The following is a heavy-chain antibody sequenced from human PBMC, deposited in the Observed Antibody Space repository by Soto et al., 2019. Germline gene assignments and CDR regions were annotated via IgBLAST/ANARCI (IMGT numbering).Heavy chain of an antibody. CDR3: ARWVGGSMYDNSGTFDS. D-gene: IGHD3-22*01. CDR1: GFIFSGSG. J-gene: IGHJ5*01. CDR2: VSNDGIRK. Sequence: QVQLVESGGGVVQPGRSLRLTCAASGFIFSGSGMHWVRQAPGKGLEWVALVSNDGIRKYYGDSVKGRFTISRDNAENSLYLQMYSLRAEDTAVYYCARWVGGSMYDNSGTFDSWGQGTLVTVSS. V-gene: IGHV3-30*03.